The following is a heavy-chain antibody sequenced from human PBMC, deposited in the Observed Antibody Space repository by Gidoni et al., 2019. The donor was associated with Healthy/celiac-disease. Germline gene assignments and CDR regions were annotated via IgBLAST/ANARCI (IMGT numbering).Heavy chain of an antibody. J-gene: IGHJ6*02. V-gene: IGHV3-11*01. Sequence: QVQLVESGGGLVKPGGSRRLSCAASGFTFSDYYMSWIRQAPGKGLEWVSYIRSSGSTVYYADSVRGRFTISRDNAKNSMYLQMNSLRAEDTAVYYCARERGYSYGYYHYYGMDVWGQGTTVTVSS. CDR1: GFTFSDYY. CDR2: IRSSGSTV. CDR3: ARERGYSYGYYHYYGMDV. D-gene: IGHD5-18*01.